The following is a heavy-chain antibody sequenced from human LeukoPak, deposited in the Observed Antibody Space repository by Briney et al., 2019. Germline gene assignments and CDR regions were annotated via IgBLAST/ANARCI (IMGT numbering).Heavy chain of an antibody. CDR1: GGSISSYY. D-gene: IGHD2-2*02. V-gene: IGHV4-59*01. CDR3: ARTGYCSSTSCYTLVY. CDR2: IYYSGST. Sequence: SETLSLTCTVSGGSISSYYWSWIRQPPGKGLEWIGYIYYSGSTNYNPSLKSRVTISVDTSKNQFSLKLSSVTAADTAVYYCARTGYCSSTSCYTLVYWGQGTLVTVSS. J-gene: IGHJ4*02.